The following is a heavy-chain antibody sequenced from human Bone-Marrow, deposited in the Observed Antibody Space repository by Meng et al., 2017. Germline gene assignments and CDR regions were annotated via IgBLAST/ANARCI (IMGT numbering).Heavy chain of an antibody. CDR3: TGHIDY. CDR1: GFTFSNAW. V-gene: IGHV3-15*01. J-gene: IGHJ4*01. Sequence: GESLKISCAGSGFTFSNAWMTWARQAPGKGLEWIGRMKSNVDGGTVDYAAALKGRFFISRDDSKNMFYLQMNSLKSEDTAVYYCTGHIDYWGHGTLVTVSS. CDR2: MKSNVDGGTV.